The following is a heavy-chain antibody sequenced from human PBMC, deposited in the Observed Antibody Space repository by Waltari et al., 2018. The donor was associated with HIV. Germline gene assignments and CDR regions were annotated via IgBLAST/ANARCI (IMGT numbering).Heavy chain of an antibody. D-gene: IGHD5-18*01. CDR1: GFSFSTYR. V-gene: IGHV3-48*01. CDR3: ARDRNSRGAFEI. J-gene: IGHJ3*02. Sequence: EVQLVESGGGLVQPGGSLRLSCAASGFSFSTYRMVCVRQAPGKGLEWVSYISTSSSTIYYADSVKGRFTISRDNAKNSLYLQMNSLRAEDTAVYYCARDRNSRGAFEIWGQGTMVTVSS. CDR2: ISTSSSTI.